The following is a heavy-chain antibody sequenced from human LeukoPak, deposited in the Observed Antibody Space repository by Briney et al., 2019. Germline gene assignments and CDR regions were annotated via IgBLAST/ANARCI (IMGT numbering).Heavy chain of an antibody. D-gene: IGHD2-2*01. CDR1: GGSISSYY. CDR3: ARGRHVHYIVVVPAALKPFDY. CDR2: IYHSGST. V-gene: IGHV4-59*12. Sequence: PSETLSLTCTVSGGSISSYYWSWIRQPPGKGLEWIGYIYHSGSTNYNPSLKSRVTISVDTSKNQFSLKLSSVTAADTAVYYCARGRHVHYIVVVPAALKPFDYWGQGTLVTVSS. J-gene: IGHJ4*02.